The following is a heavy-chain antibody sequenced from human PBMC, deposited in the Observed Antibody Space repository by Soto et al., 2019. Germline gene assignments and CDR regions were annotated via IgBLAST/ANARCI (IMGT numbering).Heavy chain of an antibody. Sequence: QVQLQQWGAGLLKPSETLSLTCAVYAGSFSGYYCSWIRQAPGKGLGWSGEINHSGSTNYNPSLKSRVTMSADTSKNQFPLKLTSVTAADTAVYYCASRYGSGKYYFDNWDQGTLVIVSS. J-gene: IGHJ4*02. CDR3: ASRYGSGKYYFDN. CDR1: AGSFSGYY. D-gene: IGHD3-10*01. V-gene: IGHV4-34*01. CDR2: INHSGST.